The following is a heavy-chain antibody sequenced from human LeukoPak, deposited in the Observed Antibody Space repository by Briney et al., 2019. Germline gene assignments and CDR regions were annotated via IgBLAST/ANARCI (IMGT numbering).Heavy chain of an antibody. Sequence: SETLSLTCTVSGGSISSYYWSWIRQPPGQGLEWIGYIYYSGSTNYNPSLKSRVTISVDTSKNQFSLKLSSVTAADTAVYYCARSVGGWYYFDYWGQGTLVTVSS. J-gene: IGHJ4*02. CDR2: IYYSGST. CDR1: GGSISSYY. D-gene: IGHD6-19*01. V-gene: IGHV4-59*01. CDR3: ARSVGGWYYFDY.